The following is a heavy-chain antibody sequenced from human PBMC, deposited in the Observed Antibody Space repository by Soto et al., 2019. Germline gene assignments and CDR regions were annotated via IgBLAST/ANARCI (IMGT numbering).Heavy chain of an antibody. V-gene: IGHV3-23*01. Sequence: GGSLRLSCAASGFTFSSYAMSWVRQAPGKGLEWVSAISGSGGSTYYADSVKGRFTISRDNSKNTLYLQMNSLRAEDTAVYYCAKGDDYVFWSGSPLPSWFDPWGQGTLVNVSS. CDR1: GFTFSSYA. J-gene: IGHJ5*02. D-gene: IGHD3-3*01. CDR3: AKGDDYVFWSGSPLPSWFDP. CDR2: ISGSGGST.